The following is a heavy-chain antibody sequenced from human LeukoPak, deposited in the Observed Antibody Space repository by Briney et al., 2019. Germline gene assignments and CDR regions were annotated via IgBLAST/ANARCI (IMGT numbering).Heavy chain of an antibody. Sequence: AGGSLRLSCAASGFTFSSYAMSWVRQAPGKGLEWVSAISGSGGSTYYADSVKGRFTISRDNSKNTLYLQMNSLRAEDTAVYYCAKVLRGQIVRGVFGAFDIWGQGTMVTVSS. J-gene: IGHJ3*02. CDR2: ISGSGGST. CDR1: GFTFSSYA. CDR3: AKVLRGQIVRGVFGAFDI. D-gene: IGHD3-10*02. V-gene: IGHV3-23*01.